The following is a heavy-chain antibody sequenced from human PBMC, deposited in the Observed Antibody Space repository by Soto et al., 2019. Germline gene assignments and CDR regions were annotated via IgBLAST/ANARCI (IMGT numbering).Heavy chain of an antibody. J-gene: IGHJ5*02. V-gene: IGHV4-39*01. CDR1: GGSISSTSHY. D-gene: IGHD1-7*01. CDR2: MYYSGST. Sequence: SETLSLTCTVSGGSISSTSHYWAWIRHPPGKGLEWIGSMYYSGSTYYDPSLKSRVTISVDTSKNQFSLNLNSVTAADTAIYYCARRSKNWNSNWFDPWGQGSLVTVSS. CDR3: ARRSKNWNSNWFDP.